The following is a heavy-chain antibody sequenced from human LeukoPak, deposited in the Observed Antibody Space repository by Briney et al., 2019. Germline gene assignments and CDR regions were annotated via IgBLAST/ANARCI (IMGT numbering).Heavy chain of an antibody. CDR3: ARGVVAATNYYYYYTDV. Sequence: SETLSLTCAVYGGSFSGYYWSWIRQPPGKGLEWIGEINHSGSTNYNPSLKSRVTISVDTSKNQFSLKLSSVTAADTAVYYCARGVVAATNYYYYYTDVWGKGTTVTVSS. J-gene: IGHJ6*03. D-gene: IGHD2-15*01. CDR1: GGSFSGYY. V-gene: IGHV4-34*01. CDR2: INHSGST.